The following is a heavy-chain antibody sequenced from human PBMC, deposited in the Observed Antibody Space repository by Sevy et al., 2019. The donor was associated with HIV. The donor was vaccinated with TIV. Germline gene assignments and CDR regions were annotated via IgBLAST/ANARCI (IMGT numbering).Heavy chain of an antibody. Sequence: ASVKVSCKASGGTFSSYAISWVRQAPGQGPEWMGGIIPIFGTANYAQKFQGRVTITADESTGTAYMELSRLRSGDTAVYYCASSNGSSTSCSYYYYYGMDVWGQGTTVTVSS. CDR3: ASSNGSSTSCSYYYYYGMDV. CDR2: IIPIFGTA. CDR1: GGTFSSYA. J-gene: IGHJ6*02. D-gene: IGHD2-2*01. V-gene: IGHV1-69*13.